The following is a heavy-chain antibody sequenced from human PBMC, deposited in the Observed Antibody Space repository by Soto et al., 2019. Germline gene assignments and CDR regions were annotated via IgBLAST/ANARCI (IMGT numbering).Heavy chain of an antibody. CDR3: VRASGWAFDI. Sequence: EVQLVESGGDLVQPGQSLRLSCAASGFSFSSYSMNWVRQAPGKGLEWISYLSSSKTYIWYADSVKCRFTISRDNAKNSLSLQMNRLRDEDTAVYYCVRASGWAFDIWGLGTMVTVSS. D-gene: IGHD6-19*01. J-gene: IGHJ3*02. V-gene: IGHV3-48*02. CDR2: LSSSKTYI. CDR1: GFSFSSYS.